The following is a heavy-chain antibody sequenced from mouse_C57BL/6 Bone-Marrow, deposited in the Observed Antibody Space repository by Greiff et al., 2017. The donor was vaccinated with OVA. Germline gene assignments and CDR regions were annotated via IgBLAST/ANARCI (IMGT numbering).Heavy chain of an antibody. V-gene: IGHV1-36*01. D-gene: IGHD1-1*01. CDR3: AREGIATIRDYFDY. CDR2: VYPYNGGT. Sequence: VQLQQSGPVLVKPGPSVKISCKASGFTFTDYYMHWVKQSHGTSLEWLGLVYPYNGGTSYNQKFKGKATLTVDTSSRTAYMELNNLTSEDSAIYYCAREGIATIRDYFDYGGQGTTLTVSA. J-gene: IGHJ2*01. CDR1: GFTFTDYY.